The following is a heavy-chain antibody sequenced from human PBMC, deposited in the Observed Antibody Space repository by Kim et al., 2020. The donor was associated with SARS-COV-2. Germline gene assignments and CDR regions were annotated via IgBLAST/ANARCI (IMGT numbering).Heavy chain of an antibody. Sequence: GGSLRLSCAASGFTFSSYGMHWVRQAPGKGLEWVAVISYDGSNKYYADSVKGRFTISRDNSKNTLYLQMNSLRAEDTAVYYCARDRGRLYCSSTSCYAGVFDYWGQGTLVTVSS. CDR3: ARDRGRLYCSSTSCYAGVFDY. J-gene: IGHJ4*02. CDR1: GFTFSSYG. D-gene: IGHD2-2*01. V-gene: IGHV3-33*05. CDR2: ISYDGSNK.